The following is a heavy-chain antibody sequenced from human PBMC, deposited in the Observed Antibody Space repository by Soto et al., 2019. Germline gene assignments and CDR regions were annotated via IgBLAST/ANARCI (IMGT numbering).Heavy chain of an antibody. CDR3: ARIPDYYDSSGSTFDY. CDR2: IIPILGIA. D-gene: IGHD3-22*01. CDR1: GGTFSSYT. J-gene: IGHJ4*02. Sequence: SVKVSCKASGGTFSSYTISWVRQAPGQGLEWMGRIIPILGIANYAQKFQGRVTITADKSTSTAYMELSSLRSEDTAVYYCARIPDYYDSSGSTFDYWGQGTLVTVSS. V-gene: IGHV1-69*02.